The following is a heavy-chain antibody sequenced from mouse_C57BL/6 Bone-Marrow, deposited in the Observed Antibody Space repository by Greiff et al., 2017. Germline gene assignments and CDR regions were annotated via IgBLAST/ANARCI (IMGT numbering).Heavy chain of an antibody. J-gene: IGHJ1*03. CDR2: INPGSGGT. V-gene: IGHV1-54*01. CDR3: ARGDGYPPWYFDV. CDR1: GYAFTNYL. D-gene: IGHD2-3*01. Sequence: VQLQQSGAELVRPGTSVKVSCKASGYAFTNYLIEWVKQRPGQGLEWIGVINPGSGGTNYNEKFKGKATLTADKSSSTAYMQLSSLTSEDSAVYFCARGDGYPPWYFDVWGTGTTVTVSS.